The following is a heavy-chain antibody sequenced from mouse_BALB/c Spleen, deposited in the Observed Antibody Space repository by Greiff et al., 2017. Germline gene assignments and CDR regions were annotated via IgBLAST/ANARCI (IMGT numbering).Heavy chain of an antibody. CDR2: INPSNGRT. CDR3: ARGLYLMDY. J-gene: IGHJ4*01. D-gene: IGHD1-1*01. CDR1: GYTFTSYW. V-gene: IGHV1S81*02. Sequence: QVQLQQPGAELVKPGASVKLSCKASGYTFTSYWMHWVKQRPGQGLEWIGEINPSNGRTNYNEKFKSKATLTVDKSSSTAYMQLSSLTSEDSAVYYCARGLYLMDYWGQGTSVTVSS.